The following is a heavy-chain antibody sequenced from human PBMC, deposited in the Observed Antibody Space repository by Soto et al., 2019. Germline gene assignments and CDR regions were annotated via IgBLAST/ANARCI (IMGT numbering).Heavy chain of an antibody. CDR1: GFTFSSYG. V-gene: IGHV3-33*08. CDR2: IWYDGSNK. Sequence: VQLVESGGGLVQPGGSLRLSCAASGFTFSSYGMHWVRQAPGKGLEWVAVIWYDGSNKYYADSVKGRFTISRDNSKNTLYLQMNSLRAEDTAVYYCARAPRYDSSGYNRYWGQGTLVTVSS. D-gene: IGHD3-22*01. CDR3: ARAPRYDSSGYNRY. J-gene: IGHJ4*02.